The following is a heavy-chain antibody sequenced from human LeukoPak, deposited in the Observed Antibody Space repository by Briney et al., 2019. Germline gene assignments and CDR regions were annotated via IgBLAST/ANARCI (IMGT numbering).Heavy chain of an antibody. Sequence: PGGSLRLSCAASGFTFSSYWMHWVRQAPGKGLVWVSGINRDGSSTSYADSVKGRFTIYRDNAKNTLYLQMHSLRAEDTAVYYCARDRDRYNSFDSWGQGTLVTVSS. D-gene: IGHD5-24*01. CDR1: GFTFSSYW. CDR2: INRDGSST. J-gene: IGHJ4*02. V-gene: IGHV3-74*01. CDR3: ARDRDRYNSFDS.